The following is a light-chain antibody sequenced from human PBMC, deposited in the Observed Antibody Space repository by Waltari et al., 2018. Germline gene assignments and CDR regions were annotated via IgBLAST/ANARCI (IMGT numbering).Light chain of an antibody. Sequence: DIQMTQSASTLSASVGDRVTITCRASQSISIWLAWYQQKPGKAPNLLIYQASSLESGVPSRCSGSGSGTEFTLSISSLQPEDFATYYCQQYNSYPWTFGQGTKVEIK. V-gene: IGKV1-5*03. CDR2: QAS. CDR3: QQYNSYPWT. J-gene: IGKJ1*01. CDR1: QSISIW.